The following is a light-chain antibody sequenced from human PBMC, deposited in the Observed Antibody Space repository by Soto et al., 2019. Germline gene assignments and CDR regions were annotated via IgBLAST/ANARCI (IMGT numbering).Light chain of an antibody. V-gene: IGKV3-20*01. Sequence: EIVLTQSPGTLSLSPGDGATLSCRASQSLNTRSIAWYQQKPGQAPRVLIYGASTRAAGIPDRFSGSGSGTDFTLTITRLEPDDFAVYYCHQYVTSPQTFGQGTKVEV. J-gene: IGKJ1*01. CDR1: QSLNTRS. CDR3: HQYVTSPQT. CDR2: GAS.